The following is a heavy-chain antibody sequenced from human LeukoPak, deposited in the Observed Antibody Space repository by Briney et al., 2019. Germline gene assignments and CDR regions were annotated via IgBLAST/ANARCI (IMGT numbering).Heavy chain of an antibody. Sequence: PGGSLRLSCAASGFTFSSYEMNWVRQAPGKGLEWVSYISSSGSTIYYADSVKGRFTISRDNAKNSLYLQMNSLRAEDTAVYYCARERRGYSSSWYNAFDIWGQGTMLTVSS. J-gene: IGHJ3*02. CDR2: ISSSGSTI. CDR1: GFTFSSYE. D-gene: IGHD6-13*01. CDR3: ARERRGYSSSWYNAFDI. V-gene: IGHV3-48*03.